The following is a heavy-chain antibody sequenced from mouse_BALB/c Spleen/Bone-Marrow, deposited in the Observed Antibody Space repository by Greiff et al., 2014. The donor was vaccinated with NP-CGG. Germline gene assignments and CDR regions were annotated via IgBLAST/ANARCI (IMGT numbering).Heavy chain of an antibody. CDR2: INPSSGYT. Sequence: VQLQQSGAELARPGASVKMSCKASGYTFTSYTMHWVKQRPGQGLEWIGYINPSSGYTNYNQKFKDKATLTADKSSSTAYMQLSSLTSEDSAVYYCARAAYYGCDEGAWFAYWGQGTLVTVSA. CDR1: GYTFTSYT. D-gene: IGHD2-9*01. CDR3: ARAAYYGCDEGAWFAY. V-gene: IGHV1-4*01. J-gene: IGHJ3*01.